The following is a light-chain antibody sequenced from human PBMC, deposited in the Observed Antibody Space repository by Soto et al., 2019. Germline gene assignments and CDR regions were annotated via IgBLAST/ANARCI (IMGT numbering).Light chain of an antibody. Sequence: EIVLTQSPGTLSLSPGERATLSCRASQSVSSSYLAWYQQKPGLAPRLLIYDASSRATGIPDRFSGSGSGTDFTLTSTRLEPEDSAVYFCQQYTGPPTTFGQGTRLEIK. CDR3: QQYTGPPTT. CDR1: QSVSSSY. J-gene: IGKJ5*01. V-gene: IGKV3D-20*01. CDR2: DAS.